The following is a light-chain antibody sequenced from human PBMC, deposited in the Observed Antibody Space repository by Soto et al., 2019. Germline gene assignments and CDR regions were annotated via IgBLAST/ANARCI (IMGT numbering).Light chain of an antibody. CDR1: QGISSA. CDR2: PAS. V-gene: IGKV1-13*02. J-gene: IGKJ4*01. Sequence: AIQLTQSPSSLPASVRDRVTITCRASQGISSALAWYQHKPGRAPRHLIYPASSLQSGVSSRFTGSGSGTDCTLTISSLKREDFATYYFQEFQSCALTFGGRTKLEIK. CDR3: QEFQSCALT.